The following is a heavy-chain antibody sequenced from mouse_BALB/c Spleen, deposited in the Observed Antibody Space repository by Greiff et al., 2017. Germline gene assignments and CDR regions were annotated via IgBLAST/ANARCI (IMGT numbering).Heavy chain of an antibody. CDR1: GFTFSSFG. CDR3: AREGTWYPFDY. D-gene: IGHD1-1*02. CDR2: ISSGNSTI. J-gene: IGHJ2*01. V-gene: IGHV5-17*02. Sequence: VQLKESGGGLVQPGGSRKLSCAASGFTFSSFGMHWVRQAPEKGLEWVAYISSGNSTIYYADTVKGRFTISRDNPKNTLFLQMTRLRSEDTAMYYCAREGTWYPFDYWGQGTTLTVSS.